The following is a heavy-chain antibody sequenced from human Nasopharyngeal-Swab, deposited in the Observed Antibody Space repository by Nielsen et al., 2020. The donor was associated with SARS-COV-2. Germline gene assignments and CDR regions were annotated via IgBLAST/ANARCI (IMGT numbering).Heavy chain of an antibody. V-gene: IGHV1-18*01. J-gene: IGHJ6*03. CDR2: ISAYNGNT. Sequence: WVRQAPGQGLEWMGWISAYNGNTDYAPKFQGRVSMTTDTSTTTAYMELSSLRSEDTAVYYCARDRAYSGSYMDVWGKGTTVTVSS. D-gene: IGHD5-12*01. CDR3: ARDRAYSGSYMDV.